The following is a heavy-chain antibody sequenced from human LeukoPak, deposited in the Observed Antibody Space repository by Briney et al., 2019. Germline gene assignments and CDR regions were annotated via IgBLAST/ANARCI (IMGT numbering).Heavy chain of an antibody. V-gene: IGHV1-46*01. CDR3: AHSPALLGYFDY. CDR2: INPSGGST. D-gene: IGHD2-8*02. CDR1: GYTFTSYY. J-gene: IGHJ4*02. Sequence: GASVKVSCKASGYTFTSYYMHWVRQAPGQGLEWMGIINPSGGSTSYAQKFQGRVTMTRDTSTSTVYMELSSLRSEDTAVYYCAHSPALLGYFDYWGQGTLVTVSP.